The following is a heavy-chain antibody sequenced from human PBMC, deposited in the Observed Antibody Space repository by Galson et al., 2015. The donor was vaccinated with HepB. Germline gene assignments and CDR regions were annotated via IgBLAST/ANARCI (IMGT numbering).Heavy chain of an antibody. CDR3: IRARGFDI. CDR1: GFTFSSYW. CDR2: INTDGSST. J-gene: IGHJ3*02. V-gene: IGHV3-74*01. Sequence: SLRLSCAASGFTFSSYWMHWVRQAPGKGLVWVSRINTDGSSTSYADSVKGRFTISRDNVKNTLYLQMNGLRAEDTAVYYCIRARGFDIWGQGTMVTVSS.